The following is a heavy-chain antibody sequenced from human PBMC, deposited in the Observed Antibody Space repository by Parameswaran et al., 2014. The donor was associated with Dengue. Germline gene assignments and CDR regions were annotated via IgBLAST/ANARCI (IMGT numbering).Heavy chain of an antibody. CDR1: GGSISSSSSY. D-gene: IGHD6-6*01. V-gene: IGHV4-39*01. Sequence: SQTLSLTCAVSGGSISSSSSYWAGSASPREGLEWIGTLYYSGSTDYNPSLKSRVTISGDTSKNQLSLKLSSVTAADTAVYYCARHDQDYSISSSWFDPWGQGTLVTVSS. CDR2: LYYSGST. CDR3: ARHDQDYSISSSWFDP. J-gene: IGHJ5*02.